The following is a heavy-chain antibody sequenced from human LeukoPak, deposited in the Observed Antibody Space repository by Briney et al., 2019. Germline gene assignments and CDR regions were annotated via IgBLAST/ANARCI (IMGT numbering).Heavy chain of an antibody. CDR1: GFTFSSYA. Sequence: GGSLRLSCAASGFTFSSYAMSWVRQAPGKGLVWVSRINTDGGSTTYGDSVKGRFTISRDNAKNTLYLQMNSLRAEDTAVYYCVFGYYYDSGSQYNWFDTWGQGTLVTVSS. D-gene: IGHD3-10*01. CDR2: INTDGGST. CDR3: VFGYYYDSGSQYNWFDT. V-gene: IGHV3-74*01. J-gene: IGHJ5*02.